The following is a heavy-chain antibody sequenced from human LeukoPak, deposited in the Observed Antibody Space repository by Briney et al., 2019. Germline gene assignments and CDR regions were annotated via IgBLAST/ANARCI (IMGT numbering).Heavy chain of an antibody. CDR1: GFTFSSNA. V-gene: IGHV3-23*01. J-gene: IGHJ5*02. D-gene: IGHD6-13*01. Sequence: GGSLRLSCAASGFTFSSNAMTWVRQAPGQGLEWVSSISETSSHTFYAGSVKGRFTISRDNTKNTLFLQMNSLRVEDTAIYYCAKDFSSSWQFDPWGQGTLVTVSS. CDR3: AKDFSSSWQFDP. CDR2: ISETSSHT.